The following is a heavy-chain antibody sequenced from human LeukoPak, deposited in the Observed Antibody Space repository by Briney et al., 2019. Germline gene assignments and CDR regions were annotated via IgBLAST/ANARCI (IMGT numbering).Heavy chain of an antibody. CDR1: GGSFSGYY. CDR2: INHSGST. J-gene: IGHJ5*02. D-gene: IGHD3-10*01. Sequence: SETLSLTCAVYGGSFSGYYWGWIRQPPGKGLEWIGEINHSGSTNYNPSLKSRVTISVDTSKNQFSLKLSSVTAADTAVYYCARFITMVRGVIISWFDPWGQGTLVTVSS. CDR3: ARFITMVRGVIISWFDP. V-gene: IGHV4-34*01.